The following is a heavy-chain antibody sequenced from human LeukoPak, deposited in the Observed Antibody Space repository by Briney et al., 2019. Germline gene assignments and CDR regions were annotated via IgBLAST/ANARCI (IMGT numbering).Heavy chain of an antibody. J-gene: IGHJ3*02. CDR2: INTNTGNP. CDR3: ARDPPEYDFWSGYYTGEDAFDI. D-gene: IGHD3-3*01. CDR1: GYTFTSYA. Sequence: ASVKVSCKASGYTFTSYAMNWVRQAPGQGLEWMGWINTNTGNPTYAQGFTGRFVFSLDTSVSTAYLQISSLKAEDTAVYYCARDPPEYDFWSGYYTGEDAFDIWGQGTMVTVSS. V-gene: IGHV7-4-1*02.